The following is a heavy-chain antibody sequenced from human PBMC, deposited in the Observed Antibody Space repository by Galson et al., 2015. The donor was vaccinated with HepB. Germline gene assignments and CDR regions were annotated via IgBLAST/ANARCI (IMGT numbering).Heavy chain of an antibody. CDR2: IIPIFGTA. J-gene: IGHJ6*02. CDR3: ARTLVVPAARGYYGMDV. CDR1: GGTFSSYA. D-gene: IGHD2-2*01. Sequence: SVKVSCKASGGTFSSYAISWVRQAPGQGLEWMGGIIPIFGTANYAQKFQGRVTITADESTSTAYMELSSLRSEDTAVYYCARTLVVPAARGYYGMDVWGQGTTVTVSS. V-gene: IGHV1-69*13.